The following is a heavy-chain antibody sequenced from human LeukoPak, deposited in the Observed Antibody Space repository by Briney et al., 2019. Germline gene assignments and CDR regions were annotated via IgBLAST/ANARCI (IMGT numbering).Heavy chain of an antibody. D-gene: IGHD3-16*02. J-gene: IGHJ4*02. V-gene: IGHV1-18*01. Sequence: ASVKVSCKASGYTFTSYGISWVRQAPGQGLEWMGWISAYNGITNYAQKLQGRVTMTTDTSTSTAYMEVRSLRSDDTAVYYCARDPRITFGGVIASGIFDYWGQGTLVTVSS. CDR2: ISAYNGIT. CDR3: ARDPRITFGGVIASGIFDY. CDR1: GYTFTSYG.